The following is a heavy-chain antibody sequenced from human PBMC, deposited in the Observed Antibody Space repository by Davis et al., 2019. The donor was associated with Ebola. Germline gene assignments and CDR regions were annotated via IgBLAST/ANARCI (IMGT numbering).Heavy chain of an antibody. CDR2: IFPGDSDT. D-gene: IGHD3-22*01. V-gene: IGHV5-51*01. J-gene: IGHJ6*02. Sequence: GESLKISCKGSGYSFTSYWIAWVRQMPGKGLEWMGIIFPGDSDTRYSPSFQGQVPISADKSIGTAYLQLSSLKASDTAIYYCASSRALLPPVKQNPYYYYGMDVWGQGTTVTVSS. CDR1: GYSFTSYW. CDR3: ASSRALLPPVKQNPYYYYGMDV.